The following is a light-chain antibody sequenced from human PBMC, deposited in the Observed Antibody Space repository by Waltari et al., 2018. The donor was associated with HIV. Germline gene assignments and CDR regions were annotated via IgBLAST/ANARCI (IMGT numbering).Light chain of an antibody. J-gene: IGLJ2*01. CDR2: AVN. CDR3: CSYAGPATLL. V-gene: IGLV2-23*01. Sequence: SALTQPASVSGSPGQSITFSCPGTSRDVGRYDLVSWYQLHPGTAPKLIISAVNKRPSGVSNRFSGSKSGNTASLTFSGLQAEDEADYYCCSYAGPATLLFGGGTKLTVL. CDR1: SRDVGRYDL.